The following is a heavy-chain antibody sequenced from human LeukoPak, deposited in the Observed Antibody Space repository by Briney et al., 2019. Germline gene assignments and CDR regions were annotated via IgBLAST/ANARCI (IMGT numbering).Heavy chain of an antibody. D-gene: IGHD7-27*01. CDR1: GGSISSYY. CDR2: IYYSGST. V-gene: IGHV4-59*08. Sequence: SETLSLTCSVSGGSISSYYWSWIRQPPGKGLEWIGYIYYSGSTNYNPSLKSRVTISVDTSKNQFSLKLSSVTAADTAVYYCARVNWGGDFDYWGQGTLVTVSS. J-gene: IGHJ4*02. CDR3: ARVNWGGDFDY.